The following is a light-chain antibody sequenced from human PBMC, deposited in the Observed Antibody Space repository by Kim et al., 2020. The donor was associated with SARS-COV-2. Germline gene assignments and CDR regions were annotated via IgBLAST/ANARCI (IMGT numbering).Light chain of an antibody. J-gene: IGLJ1*01. CDR1: KLGDKY. Sequence: SPGQAASITCSGDKLGDKYACWYKQKPGQSPVLVIYQDSKRPSGIPERFSGSNPGNIATLTISGTQAMDEADYYCQAWDSSTGRVFGTGTKVTVL. CDR2: QDS. CDR3: QAWDSSTGRV. V-gene: IGLV3-1*01.